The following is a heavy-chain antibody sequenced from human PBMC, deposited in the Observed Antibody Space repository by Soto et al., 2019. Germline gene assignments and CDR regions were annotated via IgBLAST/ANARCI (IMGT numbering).Heavy chain of an antibody. CDR3: APVGTSPPLGY. V-gene: IGHV3-23*01. CDR2: ISGSGGST. CDR1: GFTFSSYA. Sequence: EVQLLESGGGLVQPGGSLRLSCAASGFTFSSYAMSWVRQAPGKGLVWVSAISGSGGSTYYADSVKGRFTISRDNSKNTLYLQMNSLRAEDTAVYYCAPVGTSPPLGYWGQGTLVTVSS. J-gene: IGHJ4*02. D-gene: IGHD1-26*01.